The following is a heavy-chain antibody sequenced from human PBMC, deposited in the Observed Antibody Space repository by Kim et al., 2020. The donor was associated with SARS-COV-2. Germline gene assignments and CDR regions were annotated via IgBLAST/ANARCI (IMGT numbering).Heavy chain of an antibody. CDR1: GGSISSSSYY. J-gene: IGHJ5*02. D-gene: IGHD3-16*01. Sequence: SETLSLTCTVSGGSISSSSYYWGWIRQPPGKGLEWIGSIYYSGSTYYNPSLKSRVTISVDTSKNQFSLKLSSVTAADTAVYYCATCPHYDYVWGSYKNWFDPWGQGTLVTVSS. V-gene: IGHV4-39*01. CDR3: ATCPHYDYVWGSYKNWFDP. CDR2: IYYSGST.